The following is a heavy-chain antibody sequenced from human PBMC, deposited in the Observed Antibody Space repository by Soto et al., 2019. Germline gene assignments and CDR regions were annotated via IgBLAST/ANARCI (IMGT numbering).Heavy chain of an antibody. J-gene: IGHJ5*02. V-gene: IGHV1-3*01. CDR2: INAGNGNT. D-gene: IGHD2-21*02. CDR3: ARGCRGGDADWFDP. CDR1: GYTFTSYA. Sequence: QVQLVQSGAEVKKPGASVKVSCKASGYTFTSYALHWVRQAPGQRLEWRGWINAGNGNTKYSQKYQGRVTITSETTASTAYMELTSLRSEDTAVYYCARGCRGGDADWFDPWGQGTLVTVSS.